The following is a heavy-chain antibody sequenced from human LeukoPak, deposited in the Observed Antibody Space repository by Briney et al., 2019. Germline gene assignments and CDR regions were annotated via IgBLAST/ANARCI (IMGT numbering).Heavy chain of an antibody. J-gene: IGHJ5*02. CDR3: ARGSVDTAMATFESSLGNWFDP. V-gene: IGHV5-51*01. D-gene: IGHD5-18*01. CDR1: GYSFDSFW. Sequence: GESLKISCKGFGYSFDSFWIGWVRQMPGKGLEWMGLIYPGDSDARYRPSFQGQVTISADKSISTAYLQWSSLKASDTAMYYCARGSVDTAMATFESSLGNWFDPWGQGTLVTVSS. CDR2: IYPGDSDA.